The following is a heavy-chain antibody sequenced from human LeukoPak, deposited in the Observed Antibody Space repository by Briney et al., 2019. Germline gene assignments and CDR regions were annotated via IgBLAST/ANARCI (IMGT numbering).Heavy chain of an antibody. CDR1: GYTFTDYY. D-gene: IGHD3-22*01. V-gene: IGHV1-2*02. J-gene: IGHJ4*02. Sequence: ASVKVSCKASGYTFTDYYIHWVRQAPGQGLEWMGWINPNSGDTDFAQKFQGMVTMTRDTSISTAHMELSRLRSDDTAVFYCARSNTSGYYPPTLRYWGQGTLVAVSS. CDR3: ARSNTSGYYPPTLRY. CDR2: INPNSGDT.